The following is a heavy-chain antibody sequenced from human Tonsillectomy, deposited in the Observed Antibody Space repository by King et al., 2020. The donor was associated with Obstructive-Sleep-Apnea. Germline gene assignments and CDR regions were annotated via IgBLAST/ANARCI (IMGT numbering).Heavy chain of an antibody. CDR3: ARYFSAYDYFHY. V-gene: IGHV5-51*01. Sequence: VQLVESGAEVKKPGDSLNISCKVSGFSFTTFWIGWVRQMPGKGLEWLGIIYPGDSVTRYSPSFKGQVTIAADKSISTAYLQWSSLKASDTGIYYCARYFSAYDYFHYWGQGTLVTVSS. J-gene: IGHJ4*02. CDR1: GFSFTTFW. D-gene: IGHD2-21*01. CDR2: IYPGDSVT.